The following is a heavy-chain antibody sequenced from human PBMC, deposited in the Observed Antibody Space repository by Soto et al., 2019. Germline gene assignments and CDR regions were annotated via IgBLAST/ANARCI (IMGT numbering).Heavy chain of an antibody. CDR1: GYGITELS. J-gene: IGHJ6*03. D-gene: IGHD3-3*01. V-gene: IGHV1-24*01. Sequence: VSGYGITELSLRWLRHAKEKGLEWMGGFDPEDGETIYAQKFQGRVTMTEDTSTDTAYMELSSLRSEDTAVYYCATDQKVAIFGLVTARDYYYYMAVWGKGTTVTVSS. CDR3: ATDQKVAIFGLVTARDYYYYMAV. CDR2: FDPEDGET.